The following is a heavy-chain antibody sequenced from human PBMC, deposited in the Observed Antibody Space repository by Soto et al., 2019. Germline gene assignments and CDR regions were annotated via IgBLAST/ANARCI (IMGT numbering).Heavy chain of an antibody. CDR2: TYYRSKWYN. D-gene: IGHD2-2*01. V-gene: IGHV6-1*01. CDR1: GASVSSNSAA. Sequence: SKTLSLTCAISGASVSSNSAAWNWIRQSPSRGLEWLGRTYYRSKWYNDYAVSVKSRITINPDTSKNQFSLQLNSVTPDDTAVYYCAGDQVVPAAIYYYYYGMDVWGQGTTVTVSS. CDR3: AGDQVVPAAIYYYYYGMDV. J-gene: IGHJ6*02.